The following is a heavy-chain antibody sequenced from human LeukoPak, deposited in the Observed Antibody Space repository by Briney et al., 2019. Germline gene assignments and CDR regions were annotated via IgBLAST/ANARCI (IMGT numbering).Heavy chain of an antibody. D-gene: IGHD3-10*01. V-gene: IGHV4-38-2*01. CDR1: GYSISSGYY. CDR2: IYHSGST. J-gene: IGHJ5*02. Sequence: SETLSLTCAVSGYSISSGYYWGWIRQPPGKGLEWIGSIYHSGSTYYNPSLKSRVTISVDTSKNQFSLKLSSMTAADTAVYYCARGPGSGSYFAWFDAWGQGALVTVSS. CDR3: ARGPGSGSYFAWFDA.